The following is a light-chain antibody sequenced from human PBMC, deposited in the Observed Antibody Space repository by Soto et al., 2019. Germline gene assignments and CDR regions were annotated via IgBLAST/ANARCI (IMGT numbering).Light chain of an antibody. Sequence: QSVLTQPPSASGTPGQTIAISCSGGSSNIGSHTVNWYQQLPGTAPRLLIYSNTQRPSGAPDRFSGSKSGTSASLAISGLQSEYEGDYYCAAWDDSLNGVVFGGGTKVTVL. CDR1: SSNIGSHT. V-gene: IGLV1-44*01. CDR3: AAWDDSLNGVV. CDR2: SNT. J-gene: IGLJ2*01.